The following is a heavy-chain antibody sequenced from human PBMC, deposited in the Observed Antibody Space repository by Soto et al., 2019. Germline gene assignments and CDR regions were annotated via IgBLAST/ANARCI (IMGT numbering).Heavy chain of an antibody. J-gene: IGHJ4*02. Sequence: QVQLQESGPGLVKPSGTLSLTCAVSGAPISTGDSWSWVRQPPGKGLEWIGEILHSENTNYNPSLKSRVTISVDKSQNQFSLNLTSVTVADTAMYYCARGSGWYRGDFDSWGQGTLVTVSS. D-gene: IGHD6-19*01. CDR3: ARGSGWYRGDFDS. CDR1: GAPISTGDS. V-gene: IGHV4-4*02. CDR2: ILHSENT.